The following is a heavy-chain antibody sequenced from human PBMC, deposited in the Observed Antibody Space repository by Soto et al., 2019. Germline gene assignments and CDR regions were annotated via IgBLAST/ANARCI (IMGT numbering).Heavy chain of an antibody. CDR3: AKDQGIAASHGID. CDR1: GFTFNNYG. J-gene: IGHJ3*01. CDR2: ISMDGSDK. Sequence: QVQLVESGGGVVQPGRSLRLSCAASGFTFNNYGMHWVRQAPGKGLEWVAVISMDGSDKNYADSVKGRLTISRDNSKNTVYLQMNSLRAEDTAVYYCAKDQGIAASHGIDWGQGTMVTVSS. D-gene: IGHD6-13*01. V-gene: IGHV3-30*18.